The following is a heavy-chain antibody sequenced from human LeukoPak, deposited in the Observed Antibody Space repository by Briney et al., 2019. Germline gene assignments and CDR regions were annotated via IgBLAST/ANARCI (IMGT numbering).Heavy chain of an antibody. D-gene: IGHD4-17*01. CDR3: TGGLTTVTFYGMDV. J-gene: IGHJ6*02. V-gene: IGHV1-69*13. CDR1: GGTFSSYA. CDR2: IIPIFGTA. Sequence: ASVKVSCKASGGTFSSYAISWVRQAPGQGLEWMGGIIPIFGTANYAQKFQGRVTITADESTSTAYMELSSLRSEDTAVYYCTGGLTTVTFYGMDVWGQGTTVTDSS.